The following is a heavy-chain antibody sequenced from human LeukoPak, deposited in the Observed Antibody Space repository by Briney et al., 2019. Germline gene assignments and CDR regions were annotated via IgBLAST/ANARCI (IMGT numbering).Heavy chain of an antibody. CDR1: DFTFLKNR. V-gene: IGHV3-30*02. D-gene: IGHD2-15*01. J-gene: IGHJ4*02. CDR3: AKNLVAAAIDH. CDR2: IRYDGSDK. Sequence: GGALRLSCTTSDFTFLKNRMHLVGQAPGKGLAWMAFIRYDGSDKYYADPVKGRFAICRDNSKNTLWMQMSGLRAEDTAVYYCAKNLVAAAIDHWGQGTVAIVSS.